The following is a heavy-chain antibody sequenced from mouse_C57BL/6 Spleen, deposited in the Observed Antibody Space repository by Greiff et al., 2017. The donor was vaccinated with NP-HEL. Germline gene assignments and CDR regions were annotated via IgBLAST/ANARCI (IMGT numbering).Heavy chain of an antibody. V-gene: IGHV1-55*01. D-gene: IGHD2-2*01. CDR1: GYTFTSYW. CDR3: ARGSSTMVTTEKDYYAMDY. J-gene: IGHJ4*01. CDR2: IYPGSGST. Sequence: QVQLKQPGAELVKPGASVKMSCKASGYTFTSYWITWVKQRPGQGLEWIGDIYPGSGSTNYNEKFKSKATLTVDTSSSTAYMQLSSLTSEDSAVYYCARGSSTMVTTEKDYYAMDYWGQGTSVTVSS.